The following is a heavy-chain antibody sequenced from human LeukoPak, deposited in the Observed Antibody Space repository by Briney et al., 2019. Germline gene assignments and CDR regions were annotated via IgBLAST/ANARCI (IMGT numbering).Heavy chain of an antibody. CDR3: ARNIGIGYCSGGSCYEDWFDP. V-gene: IGHV5-10-1*01. J-gene: IGHJ5*02. CDR1: GYSFTSYW. Sequence: GESLKISCKGSGYSFTSYWISWVRQMPGKGLEWMGRIDPSDSYTSYSPSFQGHVTISADKSISTAYLQWSSLKASDTAMYYCARNIGIGYCSGGSCYEDWFDPWGQGTLVTVSS. CDR2: IDPSDSYT. D-gene: IGHD2-15*01.